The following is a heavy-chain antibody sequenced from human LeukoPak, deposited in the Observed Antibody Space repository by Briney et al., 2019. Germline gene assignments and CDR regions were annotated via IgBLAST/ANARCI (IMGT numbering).Heavy chain of an antibody. CDR2: IYHSGST. Sequence: PSETLSLTCAVSGYSISSGYYLGWIRQPPGKGLEWIGRIYHSGSTYYNPSLKSRVTISVDTSKNQFSLKLSSVTAADTAVYYCARGDYGDFQWGQGTLVTVSS. J-gene: IGHJ4*02. V-gene: IGHV4-38-2*01. D-gene: IGHD4-17*01. CDR3: ARGDYGDFQ. CDR1: GYSISSGYY.